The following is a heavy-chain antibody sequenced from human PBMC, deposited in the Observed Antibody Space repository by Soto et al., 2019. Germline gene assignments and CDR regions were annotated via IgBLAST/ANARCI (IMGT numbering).Heavy chain of an antibody. CDR1: GFIFSSYA. CDR2: ISGGGGST. CDR3: AKNEYSGALVPCDF. V-gene: IGHV3-23*01. D-gene: IGHD6-6*01. J-gene: IGHJ4*02. Sequence: EVQLLESGGGLVQPGGSLRLSCAASGFIFSSYAMSWVRQAPGKGLEWVSAISGGGGSTYYADFVKGRFTVSRDNSKNTLYLQMDGLRADDTAVYYCAKNEYSGALVPCDFWGEGTLVAVAS.